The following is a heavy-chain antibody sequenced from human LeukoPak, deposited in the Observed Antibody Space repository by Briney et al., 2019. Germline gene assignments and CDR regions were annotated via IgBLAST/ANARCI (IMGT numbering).Heavy chain of an antibody. J-gene: IGHJ5*02. V-gene: IGHV4-34*01. D-gene: IGHD3-3*01. CDR1: GGSFSGYY. Sequence: PSETLSLTCAVYGGSFSGYYWSWIRQPPGKGLEWIGEINHSGSTNYNPSLKSRVTISVDTSKNQFSLKLSSVTAADTAVYYCARVGVVIGWFDPWGQGTLVTVSS. CDR3: ARVGVVIGWFDP. CDR2: INHSGST.